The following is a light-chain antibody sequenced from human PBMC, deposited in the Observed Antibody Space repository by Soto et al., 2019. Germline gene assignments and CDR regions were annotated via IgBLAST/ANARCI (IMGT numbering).Light chain of an antibody. Sequence: QSALTQPASVSGSPGQSITISCTGTSSDVGGYNYVSWYQQHPGKAPKLIIYDVNNRPSGVSNRFSGSKSGNTASLTISGLQAEDEADYYCGSYTRGNTVVFGGGTKLTVL. CDR2: DVN. V-gene: IGLV2-14*01. CDR3: GSYTRGNTVV. J-gene: IGLJ2*01. CDR1: SSDVGGYNY.